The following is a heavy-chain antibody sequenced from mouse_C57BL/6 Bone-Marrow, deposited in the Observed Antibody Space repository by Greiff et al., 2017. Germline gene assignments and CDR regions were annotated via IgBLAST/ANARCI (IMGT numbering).Heavy chain of an antibody. D-gene: IGHD2-3*01. J-gene: IGHJ4*01. Sequence: EVHLVESGGDLVKPGGSLKLSCAASGFTFSSYGMSWVRQTPDTRLEWVATISSGGSYTYSPDSVKGRFTISRDNAKNTLYLQMSSMKSEDTAMYYCARHDGFYYYAMDYWGQGTSVTVSS. CDR1: GFTFSSYG. V-gene: IGHV5-6*01. CDR3: ARHDGFYYYAMDY. CDR2: ISSGGSYT.